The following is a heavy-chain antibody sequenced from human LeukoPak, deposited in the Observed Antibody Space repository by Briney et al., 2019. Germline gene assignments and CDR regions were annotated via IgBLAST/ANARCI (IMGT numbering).Heavy chain of an antibody. D-gene: IGHD2-2*01. V-gene: IGHV4-34*01. CDR2: INHSGST. Sequence: KPSETLSLTCAVYGGSFSGYYWSWIRQPPGKGLEWIGEINHSGSTNYNPSLKSRVTISVDTSKNQFSLKLSSVTAADTAVYYCARESIGCSSTSCSRPPFDYWGQGPLVAVSS. J-gene: IGHJ4*02. CDR3: ARESIGCSSTSCSRPPFDY. CDR1: GGSFSGYY.